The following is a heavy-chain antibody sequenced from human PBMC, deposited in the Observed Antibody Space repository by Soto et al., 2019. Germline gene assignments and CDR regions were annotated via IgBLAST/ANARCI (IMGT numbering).Heavy chain of an antibody. D-gene: IGHD2-21*01. CDR2: IYYSGST. CDR3: ASLIAPTWYYGMDV. J-gene: IGHJ6*02. V-gene: IGHV4-31*03. Sequence: QVQLQESGPGLVKPSQTLSLTCTVSGGSISSGGYYWSWIRQHPGKGLEWIGYIYYSGSTYYNPSLKSRVTISVETSKNQFSLKLSSVTAADTAVYYCASLIAPTWYYGMDVWGQGTTVTVSS. CDR1: GGSISSGGYY.